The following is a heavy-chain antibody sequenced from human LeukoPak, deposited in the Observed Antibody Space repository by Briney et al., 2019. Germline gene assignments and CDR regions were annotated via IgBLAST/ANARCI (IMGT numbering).Heavy chain of an antibody. CDR2: IYYSGST. CDR3: ARDPTHYGRAFDI. CDR1: GGSISSYY. J-gene: IGHJ3*02. V-gene: IGHV4-59*01. Sequence: SETLSLTCTVSGGSISSYYWSWIRQPPGKGLEWLGYIYYSGSTNYNPSLKSRVTISVDTSKNQFSLKLSSVTAADTAVYYCARDPTHYGRAFDIWGQGTMVTVSS. D-gene: IGHD3-10*01.